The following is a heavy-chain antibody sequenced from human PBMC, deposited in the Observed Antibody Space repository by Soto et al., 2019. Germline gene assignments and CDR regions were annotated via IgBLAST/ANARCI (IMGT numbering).Heavy chain of an antibody. V-gene: IGHV4-59*01. CDR3: ARVLRDVSSGWYHNYYYYGMDV. J-gene: IGHJ6*02. CDR1: GGSISSYY. D-gene: IGHD6-19*01. CDR2: IYYSGST. Sequence: SETLSLTCTVCGGSISSYYWSWIRQPPGKGLEWIVYIYYSGSTNYNPSLKSRVTISVDTSKNQFSLKLSSVTAADTAVYYCARVLRDVSSGWYHNYYYYGMDVWGQGTTVTVSS.